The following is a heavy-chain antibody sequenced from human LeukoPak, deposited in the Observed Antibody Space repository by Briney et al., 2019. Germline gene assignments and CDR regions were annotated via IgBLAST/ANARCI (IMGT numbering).Heavy chain of an antibody. CDR2: ISYDGSNK. J-gene: IGHJ4*02. CDR1: GFTSSSYA. CDR3: ARGPYDSSGYYVY. D-gene: IGHD3-22*01. V-gene: IGHV3-30-3*01. Sequence: GRSLRLSCAVSGFTSSSYAMHWVRQAPGKGLEWVAVISYDGSNKYYADSVKGRFTISRDNSKNTLYLQMNSLRAEDTAVYYCARGPYDSSGYYVYWGQGTLVTVSS.